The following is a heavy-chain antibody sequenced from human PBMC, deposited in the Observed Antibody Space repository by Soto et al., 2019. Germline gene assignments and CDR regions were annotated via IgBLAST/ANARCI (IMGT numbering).Heavy chain of an antibody. J-gene: IGHJ4*02. V-gene: IGHV3-23*01. Sequence: HPGGSLRLSCAASGFTFSSYAMSWVRQAPGKGLEWVSAISGSGGSTYYADSVKGRFTISRDNSKNTLYLQMNSLRAEDTAVYYCAKWLSSSGWYDYWGQGTLVTVSS. CDR2: ISGSGGST. CDR3: AKWLSSSGWYDY. D-gene: IGHD6-19*01. CDR1: GFTFSSYA.